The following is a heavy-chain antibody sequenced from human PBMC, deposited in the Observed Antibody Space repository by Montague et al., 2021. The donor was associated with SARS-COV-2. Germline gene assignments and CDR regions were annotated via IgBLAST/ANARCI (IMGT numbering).Heavy chain of an antibody. D-gene: IGHD3-10*01. Sequence: SLRLSCAASGFTFRSYWMHWVRQVPGRGLVWVSRIRPDGTSTHYSASVXGRFIISRDNAKSTLSLEMTNLRVDDTAIYFCVRPLWFGDSDYYFESWGQGTLVSVSS. CDR1: GFTFRSYW. V-gene: IGHV3-74*01. J-gene: IGHJ4*02. CDR2: IRPDGTST. CDR3: VRPLWFGDSDYYFES.